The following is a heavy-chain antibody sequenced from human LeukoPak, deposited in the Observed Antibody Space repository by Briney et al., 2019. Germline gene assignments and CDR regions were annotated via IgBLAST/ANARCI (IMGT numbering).Heavy chain of an antibody. CDR1: GFTFSSYS. J-gene: IGHJ4*02. V-gene: IGHV3-48*01. CDR3: ARVVQDVTGADY. D-gene: IGHD2-8*02. Sequence: PGGSLRLSCAASGFTFSSYSMNWVRQAPGKGLEWLSYIHSSSSTIYYADSVRGRFTISRDNAKNSLYLQMNSLRAEDTAVYYCARVVQDVTGADYWGQGTLVTVSS. CDR2: IHSSSSTI.